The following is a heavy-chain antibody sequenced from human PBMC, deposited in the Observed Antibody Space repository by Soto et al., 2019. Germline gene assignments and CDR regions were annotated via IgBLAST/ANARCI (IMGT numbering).Heavy chain of an antibody. D-gene: IGHD3-9*01. V-gene: IGHV1-69*04. CDR1: GGTFSSYT. CDR3: AREYYDILRPAGWFDP. CDR2: IIPILGIA. Sequence: SVKVSCKASGGTFSSYTISWVRQAPGQGLEWMGRIIPILGIANYAQKFQGRVTITADKSTSTAYMELSSLRSEDTAVYYCAREYYDILRPAGWFDPWGQGTLVTV. J-gene: IGHJ5*02.